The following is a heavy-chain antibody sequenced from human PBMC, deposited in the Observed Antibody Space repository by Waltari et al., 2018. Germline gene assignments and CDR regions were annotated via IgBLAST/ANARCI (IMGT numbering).Heavy chain of an antibody. CDR1: GYSISSGYY. CDR3: ARDGSSSSSPGY. V-gene: IGHV4-38-2*02. Sequence: QVQLQESGPGLVKPSETLSLTCPVSGYSISSGYYWGWIRQPPGKGLEWIGSSYHSGSTYYNPSLKSRVTISVDTSKSQFSLKLSSVTAADTAVYYCARDGSSSSSPGYWGQGTLVTVSS. D-gene: IGHD6-6*01. CDR2: SYHSGST. J-gene: IGHJ4*02.